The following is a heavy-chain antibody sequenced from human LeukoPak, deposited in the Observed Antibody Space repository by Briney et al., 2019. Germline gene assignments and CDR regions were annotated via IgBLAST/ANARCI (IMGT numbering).Heavy chain of an antibody. CDR3: ATHLGYCSSTSCYSY. CDR2: IYPGDSDT. V-gene: IGHV5-51*01. D-gene: IGHD2-2*01. Sequence: GESLKISCKGSGYSFTNSWTAWVRQMPGKGLEWMGIIYPGDSDTRYSPSFQGQVTISADKSISTAYLQWSSLKASDTAMYYCATHLGYCSSTSCYSYWGQGTLVTVSS. CDR1: GYSFTNSW. J-gene: IGHJ4*02.